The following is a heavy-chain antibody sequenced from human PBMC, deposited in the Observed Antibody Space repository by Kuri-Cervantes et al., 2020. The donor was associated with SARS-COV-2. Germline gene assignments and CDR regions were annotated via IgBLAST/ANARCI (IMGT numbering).Heavy chain of an antibody. CDR1: GFTFSSYS. Sequence: GESLKISCAASGFTFSSYSMNWVRQAPGKGLEWVSSISSSSYIYYADSVKGRFTISRDNAKNSLYLQMNSLRAEDTAVYYCARGGILGYYYYYMDVWGKGTTVTVSS. CDR2: ISSSSYI. J-gene: IGHJ6*03. V-gene: IGHV3-21*01. CDR3: ARGGILGYYYYYMDV.